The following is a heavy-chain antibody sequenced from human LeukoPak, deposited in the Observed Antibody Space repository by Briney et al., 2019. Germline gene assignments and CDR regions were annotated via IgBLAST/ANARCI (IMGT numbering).Heavy chain of an antibody. CDR3: TRGQYALGRGRFDP. CDR1: GGSISSYY. V-gene: IGHV4-59*01. CDR2: INYSGSS. D-gene: IGHD3-10*01. Sequence: KPSEALSLTCTVSGGSISSYYWNWIRQPPGKGLEWIGHINYSGSSNHNPSLRSRVTIAVDTSKNQFSLKMSSVTAADTAVYYCTRGQYALGRGRFDPWGQGTLVTVSS. J-gene: IGHJ5*02.